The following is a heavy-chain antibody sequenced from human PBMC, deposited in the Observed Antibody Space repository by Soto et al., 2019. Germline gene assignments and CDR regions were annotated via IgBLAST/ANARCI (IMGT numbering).Heavy chain of an antibody. CDR1: GLTVSSYA. J-gene: IGHJ6*02. V-gene: IGHV3-53*01. CDR3: AKGWMDV. CDR2: IYASDST. Sequence: EVQLVESGGGLIQPGGSLRLSCAVSGLTVSSYAMSWVRQAPGEGLEWVSVIYASDSTHYADSVKGRFTISRDNSKNTLFRQTNSLRAEDTAVYYCAKGWMDVWGQGITVTVS.